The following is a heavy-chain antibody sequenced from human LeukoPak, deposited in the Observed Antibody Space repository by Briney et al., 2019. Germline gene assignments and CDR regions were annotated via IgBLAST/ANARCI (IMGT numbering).Heavy chain of an antibody. CDR1: GYTLTELS. CDR3: ARVPTPDIVVVPAAARYFDL. J-gene: IGHJ2*01. D-gene: IGHD2-2*01. Sequence: GASVKVSCKVSGYTLTELSMHWVRQAPGKGLEWMGGFDPEDGETIYAQKFQGRVTMTEDTSTDTAYMELSSLRSEDTAVYYCARVPTPDIVVVPAAARYFDLWGRGTLVTVSS. CDR2: FDPEDGET. V-gene: IGHV1-24*01.